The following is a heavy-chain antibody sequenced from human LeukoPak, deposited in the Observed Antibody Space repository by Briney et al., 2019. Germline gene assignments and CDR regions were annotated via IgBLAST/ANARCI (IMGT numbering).Heavy chain of an antibody. Sequence: ASVKVSCKASGYTFTGYYMHWVRQAPGQGLEWMGLINPNSGGTNYAQKFQGRVTMTRDTSISTAHMELSRLRSDDTAVYYCARPRYCTNGVCYTGAFDIWGQGTMVTVSS. CDR2: INPNSGGT. J-gene: IGHJ3*02. CDR3: ARPRYCTNGVCYTGAFDI. CDR1: GYTFTGYY. V-gene: IGHV1-2*02. D-gene: IGHD2-8*01.